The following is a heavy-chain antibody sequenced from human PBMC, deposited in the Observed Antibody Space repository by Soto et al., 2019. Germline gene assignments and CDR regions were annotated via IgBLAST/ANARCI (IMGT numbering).Heavy chain of an antibody. Sequence: GGSLRLSCAASGFRLSDYSMNWVRQAPGRGLEWVSYISSSSFTIHYADSVEGRFAISRDNAKNSLYLQMNSLRVEDTAVYYCARDVSSGWYDPYYYYGMDVWGQGTTVTVSS. CDR2: ISSSSFTI. CDR3: ARDVSSGWYDPYYYYGMDV. V-gene: IGHV3-48*01. CDR1: GFRLSDYS. J-gene: IGHJ6*02. D-gene: IGHD6-19*01.